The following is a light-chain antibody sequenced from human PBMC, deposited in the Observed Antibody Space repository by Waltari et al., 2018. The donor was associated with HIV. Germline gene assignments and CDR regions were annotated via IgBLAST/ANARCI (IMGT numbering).Light chain of an antibody. CDR2: DVS. CDR3: CSYAGMYTWV. V-gene: IGLV2-11*01. Sequence: QSSLTQPRSVSGSPGQSVTISCSGTSSDAGSYNYVSWYQQHPGTAPKVMIYDVSKRPSGVPDRFSGSKSGKTASLTISGLQAEDEADYYCCSYAGMYTWVFGGGTKLTVL. J-gene: IGLJ3*02. CDR1: SSDAGSYNY.